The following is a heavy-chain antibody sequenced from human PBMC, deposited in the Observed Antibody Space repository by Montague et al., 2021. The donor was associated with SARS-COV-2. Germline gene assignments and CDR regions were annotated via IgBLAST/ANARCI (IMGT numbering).Heavy chain of an antibody. CDR2: VLYNKGT. Sequence: SETLSLTCTVSGVSVTDYYWSWIRQPPGKGLEWVGDVLYNKGTNFNPSLKSRVAISVDTSKNQFSLRLTSVTAADTAFYYCVRHTHYDGVNGPRDFWDQGTLVTVSS. CDR3: VRHTHYDGVNGPRDF. J-gene: IGHJ4*02. CDR1: GVSVTDYY. D-gene: IGHD3-16*01. V-gene: IGHV4-59*08.